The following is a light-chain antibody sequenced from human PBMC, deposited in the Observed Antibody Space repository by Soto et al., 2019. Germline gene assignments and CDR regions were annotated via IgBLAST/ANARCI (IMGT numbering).Light chain of an antibody. CDR3: SSYAGTHIV. CDR1: SSDVGGYNY. J-gene: IGLJ1*01. CDR2: EIS. V-gene: IGLV2-8*01. Sequence: QSVLTQPPSASGSPGQSVAISCTGTSSDVGGYNYVSWYQQHPGKAPKLMIYEISKRPSGVPDRFSGSKSGNTASLTVSGLQAEDEADYYCSSYAGTHIVFGPGTKVTVL.